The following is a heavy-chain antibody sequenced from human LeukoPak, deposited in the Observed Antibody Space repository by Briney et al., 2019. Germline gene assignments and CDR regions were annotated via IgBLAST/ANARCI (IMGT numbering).Heavy chain of an antibody. CDR2: INHSGST. V-gene: IGHV4-34*01. Sequence: SETLSLTCAVYGGSFSGYYWSWIRQPPGKGLEWIGEINHSGSTNYNPSLKSRVTISVDTSKNQFSLKLSSVTAADTAVYYCARRVTMIVVAMWVTSYFDYWGQGTLVTVPS. CDR3: ARRVTMIVVAMWVTSYFDY. J-gene: IGHJ4*02. D-gene: IGHD3-22*01. CDR1: GGSFSGYY.